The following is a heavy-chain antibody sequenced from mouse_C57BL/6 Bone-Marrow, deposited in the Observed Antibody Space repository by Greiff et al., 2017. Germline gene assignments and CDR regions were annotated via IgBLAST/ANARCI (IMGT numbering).Heavy chain of an antibody. CDR2: IRNKANNHAT. V-gene: IGHV6-6*01. D-gene: IGHD4-1*01. J-gene: IGHJ1*03. CDR3: TREETVYWYFEV. Sequence: LQQSGGGLVQPGGSMKLSCAASGFTFSDAWMDWVRQSPEKGLEWVAEIRNKANNHATYYAESVKGRFTISRDDSKSGVYLQMNSLRAEDTGNYCVTREETVYWYFEVWGTGTTVTVSS. CDR1: GFTFSDAW.